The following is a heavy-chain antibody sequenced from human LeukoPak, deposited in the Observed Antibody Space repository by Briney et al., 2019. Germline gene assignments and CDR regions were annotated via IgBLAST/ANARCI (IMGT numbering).Heavy chain of an antibody. V-gene: IGHV3-7*01. CDR1: GFTFSSYG. Sequence: PGGSLRLSCAASGFTFSSYGMSWVRQAPGKGLEWVANIKQDGSEKYYVDSVKGRFTISRDNAKNSLYLQMNSLRAEDTAVYYCARDRSGSRTPWGQGTLVTVSS. CDR2: IKQDGSEK. D-gene: IGHD1-26*01. J-gene: IGHJ5*02. CDR3: ARDRSGSRTP.